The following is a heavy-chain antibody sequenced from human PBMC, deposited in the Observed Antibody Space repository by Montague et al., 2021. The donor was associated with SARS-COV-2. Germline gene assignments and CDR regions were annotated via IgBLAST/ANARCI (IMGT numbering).Heavy chain of an antibody. CDR1: GGSITGYY. CDR2: IYDGGAV. Sequence: SETLSLTCTVSGGSITGYYWSWLRRSSGKGLEWIAYIYDGGAVNYNPSLGSRVTISTDTSKNQLSLKVNSVTAADTAVYYCVRDHPYGGPRGAYDIWGQGTVVTVSS. V-gene: IGHV4-59*01. J-gene: IGHJ3*02. CDR3: VRDHPYGGPRGAYDI. D-gene: IGHD4-23*01.